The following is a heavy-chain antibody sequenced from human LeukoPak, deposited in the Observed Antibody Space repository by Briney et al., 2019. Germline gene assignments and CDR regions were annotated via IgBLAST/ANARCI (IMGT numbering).Heavy chain of an antibody. J-gene: IGHJ6*02. CDR3: ARAPPGDYYYGMDV. Sequence: SQTLSLTCTVSGGSISSGGYYWSWIRQPPGKGLEWIGYIYHSGSTYYNPSLKSRVTISVDTSKNQFSLKLSSVTAADTAVYYCARAPPGDYYYGMDVWGQGTTVTVSS. CDR1: GGSISSGGYY. D-gene: IGHD3-10*01. CDR2: IYHSGST. V-gene: IGHV4-30-2*01.